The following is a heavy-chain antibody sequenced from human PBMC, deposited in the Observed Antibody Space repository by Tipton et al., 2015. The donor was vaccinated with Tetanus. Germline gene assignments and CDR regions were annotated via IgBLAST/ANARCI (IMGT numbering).Heavy chain of an antibody. V-gene: IGHV3-30*18. J-gene: IGHJ4*02. CDR1: GFTFDDYT. CDR3: AKAKPVITLAFFDY. Sequence: SLRLSCAASGFTFDDYTMHWVRQAPGKGLEWVAGISYDGNHKYYKDSVKGRFTISRDNSKNTLYLQMNSLRAEDTAIYYCAKAKPVITLAFFDYWGQGTLVTVSS. D-gene: IGHD3-16*01. CDR2: ISYDGNHK.